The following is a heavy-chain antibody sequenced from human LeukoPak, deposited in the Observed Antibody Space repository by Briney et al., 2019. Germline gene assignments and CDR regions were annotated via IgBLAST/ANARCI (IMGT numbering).Heavy chain of an antibody. CDR2: TYYGSKWYS. J-gene: IGHJ6*02. CDR1: GDSVPSNSGT. D-gene: IGHD5/OR15-5a*01. Sequence: SQTLSLTCAISGDSVPSNSGTWNWIRQSPSRGLEWLGRTYYGSKWYSDYAVSVKSRITINPDTSKNLFSLQLNSGTPEDTAVYYCARGKSKRLDVWGQGTTVTVSS. CDR3: ARGKSKRLDV. V-gene: IGHV6-1*01.